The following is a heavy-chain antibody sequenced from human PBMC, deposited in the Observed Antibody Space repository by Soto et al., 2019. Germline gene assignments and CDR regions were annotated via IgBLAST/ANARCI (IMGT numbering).Heavy chain of an antibody. J-gene: IGHJ6*02. D-gene: IGHD2-21*01. CDR2: IYYSGST. Sequence: SETLSLTCTVSGGSISSGGYYWSWIRQHPGKGLEWIGYIYYSGSTYYNPSLKSRVTISVDTSKNQFSLKLSSVTAADTAVYYCARDGDWTHNKYGMDVWGQGTTVTVSS. CDR3: ARDGDWTHNKYGMDV. CDR1: GGSISSGGYY. V-gene: IGHV4-31*03.